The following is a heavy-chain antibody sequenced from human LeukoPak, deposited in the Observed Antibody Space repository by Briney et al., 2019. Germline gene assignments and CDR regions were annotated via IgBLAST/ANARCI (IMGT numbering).Heavy chain of an antibody. CDR3: VSQYCSSSSCYDVNFDN. CDR2: IRYDGSNK. V-gene: IGHV3-30*02. Sequence: PGGSLRLSCAASGFTFSNYGMHWVRQAPGKGLEWVAFIRYDGSNKHYADSVKGRFTISGDNSKNTLYLQMNSLGAEDTAMYYCVSQYCSSSSCYDVNFDNWGQGTLVTVSS. D-gene: IGHD2-2*01. CDR1: GFTFSNYG. J-gene: IGHJ4*02.